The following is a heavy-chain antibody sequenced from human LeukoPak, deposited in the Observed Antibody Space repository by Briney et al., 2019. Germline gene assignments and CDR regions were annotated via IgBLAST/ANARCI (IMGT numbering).Heavy chain of an antibody. CDR1: GGTFSSYA. V-gene: IGHV1-69*05. CDR2: IIPIFGTA. Sequence: GASVKVSCKASGGTFSSYAISWVRQAPGQGLEWMGRIIPIFGTANYAQKFQGRVTITTDESTSTAYMGLSSLRSEDTAVYYCARDLSGSSGYWGQGTLVTVSS. D-gene: IGHD1-26*01. CDR3: ARDLSGSSGY. J-gene: IGHJ4*02.